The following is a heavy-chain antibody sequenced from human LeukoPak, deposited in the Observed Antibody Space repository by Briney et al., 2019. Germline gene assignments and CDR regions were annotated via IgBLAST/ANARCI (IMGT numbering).Heavy chain of an antibody. V-gene: IGHV3-48*01. J-gene: IGHJ6*03. CDR3: LRVHPPFYMDV. Sequence: GVSVTLSCATSGFIFNDYNMNWLPQAPGQELEWISYITSSSRSTSDAESGKGPFSISRDNAKNSLYLQMKNLRAADTAVYYCLRVHPPFYMDVWGKGTTVTVSS. CDR1: GFIFNDYN. CDR2: ITSSSRST.